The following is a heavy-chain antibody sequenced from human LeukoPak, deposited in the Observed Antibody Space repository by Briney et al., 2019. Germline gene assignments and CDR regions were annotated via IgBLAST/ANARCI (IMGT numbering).Heavy chain of an antibody. V-gene: IGHV4-4*02. J-gene: IGHJ4*02. CDR3: ARDYYGSGTRFDY. CDR1: GGSISSSNW. Sequence: SETLSLTCAVSGGSISSSNWWSWVRPPPGKGLEWIGEVYHSGSTNYNPSRKSRVTISVDKSKNQFSLRLSSVTAADTAVYYCARDYYGSGTRFDYWGQGTLVTVSS. CDR2: VYHSGST. D-gene: IGHD3-10*01.